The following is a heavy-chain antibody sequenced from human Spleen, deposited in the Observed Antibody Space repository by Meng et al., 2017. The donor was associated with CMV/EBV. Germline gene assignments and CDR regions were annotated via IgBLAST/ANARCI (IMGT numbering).Heavy chain of an antibody. CDR2: INHSRST. Sequence: AVYGGSFSGYYWSWIRRPPGEGLEWIGEINHSRSTNYNPSLKSRVTISVDTSKNQFSLKLSSVTAADTAVYYCARGGSYSNYALYWGQGTLVTVSS. D-gene: IGHD4-11*01. J-gene: IGHJ4*02. CDR3: ARGGSYSNYALY. CDR1: GGSFSGYY. V-gene: IGHV4-34*01.